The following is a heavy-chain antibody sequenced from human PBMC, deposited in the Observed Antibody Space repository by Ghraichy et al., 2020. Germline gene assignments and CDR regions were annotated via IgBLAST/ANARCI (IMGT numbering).Heavy chain of an antibody. CDR1: GFTLNHYW. CDR2: INQDGNSK. V-gene: IGHV3-7*03. J-gene: IGHJ4*02. CDR3: ARSRWPEDY. D-gene: IGHD6-19*01. Sequence: GGSLRLSCTASGFTLNHYWMSWVRQAPGKGLEWVANINQDGNSKNYVDSVKGRFTISKDNAKNSVYLQMNSLTADDTAVYYCARSRWPEDYWGQGTLVTVSS.